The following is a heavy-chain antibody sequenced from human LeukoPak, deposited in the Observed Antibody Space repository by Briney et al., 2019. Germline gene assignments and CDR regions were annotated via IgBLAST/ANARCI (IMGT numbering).Heavy chain of an antibody. Sequence: GGSLRLSCAASGFTFSSYAMSWVRQAPGKGLEWVSAISGSGGSTYYADSVKGRFTISRDNSKNTLYLQMNSLRAEDTAVYYCAKDTGENYDSSGYYHYGMDVWGQGTTVTVSS. V-gene: IGHV3-23*01. J-gene: IGHJ6*02. CDR2: ISGSGGST. CDR1: GFTFSSYA. CDR3: AKDTGENYDSSGYYHYGMDV. D-gene: IGHD3-22*01.